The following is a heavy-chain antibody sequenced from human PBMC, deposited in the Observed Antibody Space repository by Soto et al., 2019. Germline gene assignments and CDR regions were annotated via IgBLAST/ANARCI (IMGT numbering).Heavy chain of an antibody. CDR1: GASISSSSYY. D-gene: IGHD2-21*02. CDR2: IYYSGST. J-gene: IGHJ4*02. Sequence: QVQLQESGPGLVKPSETLSLTCTVSGASISSSSYYWDWIRQPPGKGLEWIGSIYYSGSTNYQPSLKSRVTISADTSKNQFSLKLSSVTAADTAVYYCARRGPHCGGDCSYDYCGQGTLVTVS. CDR3: ARRGPHCGGDCSYDY. V-gene: IGHV4-39*01.